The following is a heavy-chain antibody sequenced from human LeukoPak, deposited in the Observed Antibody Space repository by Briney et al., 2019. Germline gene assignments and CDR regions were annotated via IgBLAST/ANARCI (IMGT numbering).Heavy chain of an antibody. D-gene: IGHD1-26*01. Sequence: GGSLRLSCAASGFTFSSYSMNWVRQAPGKGLEWVSSISSSSSYIYYADSVKGRFTISRDNVKNSLYQQMNSLRAEDTAVYYCAREKGRDFDYWGQGTLVTVSS. CDR2: ISSSSSYI. CDR3: AREKGRDFDY. CDR1: GFTFSSYS. J-gene: IGHJ4*02. V-gene: IGHV3-21*01.